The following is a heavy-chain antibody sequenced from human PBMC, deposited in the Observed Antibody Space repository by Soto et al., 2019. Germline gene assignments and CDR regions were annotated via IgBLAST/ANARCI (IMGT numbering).Heavy chain of an antibody. J-gene: IGHJ6*02. CDR1: GGSISSGDYY. D-gene: IGHD3-22*01. CDR2: IHHSGST. V-gene: IGHV4-31*03. Sequence: SETLSLTCTVSGGSISSGDYYWSWIRQHPGKGLEWIGYIHHSGSTYYNPSLKSRVNILVDTSKNQFSLKLSSVTAADTAMYYCARDSHRGVDYYDSSGSYGMDVWGQGTTVTSP. CDR3: ARDSHRGVDYYDSSGSYGMDV.